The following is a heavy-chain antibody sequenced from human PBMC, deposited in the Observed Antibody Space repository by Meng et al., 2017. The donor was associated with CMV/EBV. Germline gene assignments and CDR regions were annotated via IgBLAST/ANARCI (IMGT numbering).Heavy chain of an antibody. CDR2: IDPGNGRT. Sequence: ASVKVSCKASGYPFRDNNIHCVRQAPGQGLEWMAIIDPGNGRTMYAQKFRSRVTMTRDTSTTTVYMEVNSLGSDDTAVYYCAREGGIEGARVGGGFDSWGQGTQVTVSS. CDR3: AREGGIEGARVGGGFDS. V-gene: IGHV1-46*01. J-gene: IGHJ4*02. CDR1: GYPFRDNN. D-gene: IGHD3-16*01.